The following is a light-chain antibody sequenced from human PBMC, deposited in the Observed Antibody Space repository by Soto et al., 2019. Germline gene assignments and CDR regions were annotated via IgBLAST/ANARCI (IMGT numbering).Light chain of an antibody. CDR3: MQALQTPLT. Sequence: DIVLTPCPLSLPITPGYPPSISSSSSQSLLRSNGYIYLDWYLQKPGQSPQLLIYLGSNRASGVPDRFSGSGSGTDFTLKISRVEAEDVGVYYCMQALQTPLTFGGGTKVDIK. V-gene: IGKV2-28*01. CDR2: LGS. CDR1: QSLLRSNGYIY. J-gene: IGKJ4*01.